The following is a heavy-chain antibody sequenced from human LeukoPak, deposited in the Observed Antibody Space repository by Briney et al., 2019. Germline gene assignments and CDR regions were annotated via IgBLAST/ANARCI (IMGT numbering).Heavy chain of an antibody. CDR1: GYTLTELS. V-gene: IGHV1-24*01. J-gene: IGHJ4*02. CDR3: AREHDYGYDY. CDR2: FDPEDGET. Sequence: ASVKVSCKVSGYTLTELSMHWVRQAPGKGLEWMGGFDPEDGETIYAQKFQGRVTMTRDTSTSTVYMELSSLRSEDTAVYYCAREHDYGYDYWGQGTLVTVSS. D-gene: IGHD4-17*01.